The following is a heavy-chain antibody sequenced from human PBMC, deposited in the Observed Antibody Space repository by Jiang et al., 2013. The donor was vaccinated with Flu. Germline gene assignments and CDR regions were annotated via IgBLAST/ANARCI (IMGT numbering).Heavy chain of an antibody. J-gene: IGHJ4*02. V-gene: IGHV4-61*01. CDR1: GGSVSSGSYY. D-gene: IGHD1-7*01. CDR3: ARGFGTTGMDY. Sequence: LLKPSETLSLTCTVSGGSVSSGSYYWSWIRQPPGKGLEWIGYIYYSGSTNYNPSLKSRVTISVDTSKNQFSLKLSSVTAADTAVYYCARGFGTTGMDYWGQGTLVTVSS. CDR2: IYYSGST.